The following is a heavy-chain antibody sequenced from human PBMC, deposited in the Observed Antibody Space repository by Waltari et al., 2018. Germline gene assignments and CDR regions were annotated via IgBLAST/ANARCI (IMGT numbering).Heavy chain of an antibody. CDR2: INPSLGIA. J-gene: IGHJ4*02. V-gene: IGHV1-69*02. CDR1: GGTFSSYT. CDR3: ASTDAASSSSPY. D-gene: IGHD6-6*01. Sequence: QVQLVQSGAEVKKPGSSVKVSCKASGGTFSSYTISWVRQAPGQGLEWMGRINPSLGIANDAQKVQGRVTMTADKSTSTAYMGLSSLRAEDTAVYYCASTDAASSSSPYWGQGTLVTVSS.